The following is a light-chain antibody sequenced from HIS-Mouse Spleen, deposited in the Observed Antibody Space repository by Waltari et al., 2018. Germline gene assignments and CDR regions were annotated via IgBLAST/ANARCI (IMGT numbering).Light chain of an antibody. CDR2: DAS. CDR3: QQYDNLPGFT. V-gene: IGKV1-33*01. Sequence: DIQMTQSPSSLSASVGDRVTITCQASQDISNYLNWYQQKPGKAPKLLIYDASIVETGVPSRFSGSGSGTDFTFPIRSLQPEDIATYYCQQYDNLPGFTFGPGTKVDIK. CDR1: QDISNY. J-gene: IGKJ3*01.